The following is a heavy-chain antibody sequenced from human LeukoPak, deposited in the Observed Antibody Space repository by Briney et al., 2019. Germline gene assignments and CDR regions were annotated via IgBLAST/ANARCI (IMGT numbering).Heavy chain of an antibody. D-gene: IGHD3-16*01. CDR1: GYTFTAYY. CDR2: INPNTGGT. J-gene: IGHJ4*02. Sequence: ASVRVSCRASGYTFTAYYMHWVRQAPGQGLEWMGRINPNTGGTNYAQKFQGRATMTGDTSISTAYMELSRLTSDDTAVYYCARIGGAHNFDYWGQGTLVTVSS. CDR3: ARIGGAHNFDY. V-gene: IGHV1-2*06.